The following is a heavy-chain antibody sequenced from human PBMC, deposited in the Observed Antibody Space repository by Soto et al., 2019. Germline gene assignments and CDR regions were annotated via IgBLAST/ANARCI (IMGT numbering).Heavy chain of an antibody. J-gene: IGHJ5*02. V-gene: IGHV1-2*02. Sequence: ASVKVSCKASGYTFSDYYVHWVREAPGQGLEWMGWINPSSGGTIYTQRFQGRVTMTRDTSINTGYMELSRLTSDDTAVYYCAREMGVIGAPGYTWFDPWAQGALVTVAS. CDR3: AREMGVIGAPGYTWFDP. CDR2: INPSSGGT. CDR1: GYTFSDYY. D-gene: IGHD1-26*01.